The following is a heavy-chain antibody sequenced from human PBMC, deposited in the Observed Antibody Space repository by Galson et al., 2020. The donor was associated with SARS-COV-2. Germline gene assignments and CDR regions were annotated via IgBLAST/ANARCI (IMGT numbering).Heavy chain of an antibody. CDR1: GGSFSDYS. D-gene: IGHD2-8*01. V-gene: IGHV4-34*01. J-gene: IGHJ6*03. CDR3: ARGGSRPIMVFDYYYFYMDV. Sequence: SETLSLTCAVYGGSFSDYSWTWVRQPPGKGLEWIGEINHSGSTNYSPSLKNRAFMSVDTSKNQFSLKLRSVTAADTAVYYCARGGSRPIMVFDYYYFYMDVWGKGTTVTVSS. CDR2: INHSGST.